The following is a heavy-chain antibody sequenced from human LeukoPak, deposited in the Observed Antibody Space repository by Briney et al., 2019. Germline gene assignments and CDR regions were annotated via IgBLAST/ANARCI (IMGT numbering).Heavy chain of an antibody. V-gene: IGHV4-34*01. CDR3: AAGIGYCSGGSCYWFDP. CDR2: INHSGST. J-gene: IGHJ5*02. Sequence: PETLSLTCAVYGGSFSGYYWSWIRQPPGKGLEWIGEINHSGSTNYNPSLKSRVTISVDTSKNQFSLKLSSVTAADTAVYYCAAGIGYCSGGSCYWFDPWGQGTLVTVSS. CDR1: GGSFSGYY. D-gene: IGHD2-15*01.